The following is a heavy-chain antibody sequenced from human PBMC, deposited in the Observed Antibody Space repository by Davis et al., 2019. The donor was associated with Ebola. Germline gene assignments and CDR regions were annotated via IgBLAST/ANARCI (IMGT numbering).Heavy chain of an antibody. CDR3: AKDGGDSGIRFDS. D-gene: IGHD3-10*01. J-gene: IGHJ4*02. CDR2: INKYGNER. CDR1: GFAFTGYW. V-gene: IGHV3-7*01. Sequence: GESLKISCAASGFAFTGYWMGWVRQAPGTGLEWVANINKYGNERYYVDSVKGRFTIFRDSAKNSLFLQMNNLRVEETAVYYCAKDGGDSGIRFDSWGQGTLVTVSS.